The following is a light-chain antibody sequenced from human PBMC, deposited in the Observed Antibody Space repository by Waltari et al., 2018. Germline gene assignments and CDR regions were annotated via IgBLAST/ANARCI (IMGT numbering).Light chain of an antibody. V-gene: IGKV1-27*01. CDR2: SAS. CDR3: QKYNSAPPGVT. J-gene: IGKJ5*01. Sequence: DIQLTQSPSSLSASIGDRVTITCRASQDLSDFLAWYRQKPGKVPELLIYSASTLQSGVPSRFSGGGSGTDFTLTISSLQPEDVATYYCQKYNSAPPGVTFGQGTRLEIK. CDR1: QDLSDF.